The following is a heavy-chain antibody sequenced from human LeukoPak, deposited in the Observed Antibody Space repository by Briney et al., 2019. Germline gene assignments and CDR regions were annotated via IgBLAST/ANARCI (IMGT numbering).Heavy chain of an antibody. Sequence: GGSLRLSCAASGFTFDDYGMSWGRQAPGKGLELVSGINWNGGTTSYADSVKGRFTISRDNAKNSLYLQMNSLRAEDTALYYCARGYSSGWLFDYWGQGTLVTVSS. J-gene: IGHJ4*02. V-gene: IGHV3-20*04. CDR1: GFTFDDYG. CDR3: ARGYSSGWLFDY. D-gene: IGHD6-19*01. CDR2: INWNGGTT.